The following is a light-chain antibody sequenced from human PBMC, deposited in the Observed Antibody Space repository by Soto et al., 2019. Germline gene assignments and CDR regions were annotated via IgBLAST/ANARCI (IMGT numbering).Light chain of an antibody. J-gene: IGLJ1*01. CDR1: SSNIGAGYD. Sequence: QSALTQAPSISGAPGQRVTISCTGSSSNIGAGYDVHWFQQFPGTAPRLLTHGNNNRPSGVPDRFSGSESGTSASLAIAGLQAGDEAIYYCQSFDSDLSAFVFGTGTKVTVL. V-gene: IGLV1-40*01. CDR2: GNN. CDR3: QSFDSDLSAFV.